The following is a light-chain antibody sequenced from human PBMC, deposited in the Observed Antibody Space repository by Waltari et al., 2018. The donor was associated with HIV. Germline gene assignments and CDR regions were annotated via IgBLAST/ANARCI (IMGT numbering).Light chain of an antibody. J-gene: IGKJ5*01. V-gene: IGKV1-5*03. CDR1: HTINKW. CDR2: KAS. CDR3: QQYDNLPP. Sequence: DILLTQSPSTLAAFVGDRVTITCRASHTINKWLAWYQQRPGDPPKLLITKASTLEVGVPTRFRGRGSETEFTLTIDTLQPDDFAVYYCQQYDNLPPFGQGTRLE.